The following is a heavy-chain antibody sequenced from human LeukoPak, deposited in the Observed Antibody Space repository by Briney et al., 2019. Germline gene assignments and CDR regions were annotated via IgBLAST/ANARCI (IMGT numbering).Heavy chain of an antibody. Sequence: ASVKVSCKASGYTFTSYGISWVRQAPGQGLEWLGWISTYNGNTNYAQNLQGRVTMTTDTSTTTAYMELRSLRSDDTAVYYYARDWGSSTLRGEVDYWGQGTLVTVSS. V-gene: IGHV1-18*01. CDR2: ISTYNGNT. J-gene: IGHJ4*02. CDR1: GYTFTSYG. D-gene: IGHD6-13*01. CDR3: ARDWGSSTLRGEVDY.